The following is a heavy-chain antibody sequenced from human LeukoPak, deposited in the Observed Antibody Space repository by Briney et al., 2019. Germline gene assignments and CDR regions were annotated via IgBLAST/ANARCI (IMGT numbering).Heavy chain of an antibody. V-gene: IGHV4-59*01. CDR1: GGSISSYY. CDR2: IYYSGST. J-gene: IGHJ5*02. CDR3: ARDFFKIELELHWFDP. D-gene: IGHD1-7*01. Sequence: SETLSLTCTVSGGSISSYYWSWIRQPPGKGLEWIGYIYYSGSTNYNPSLKSRVTISVDTSKNQFSLKLSSVTAADTAVYYCARDFFKIELELHWFDPWGQGTLVTVSS.